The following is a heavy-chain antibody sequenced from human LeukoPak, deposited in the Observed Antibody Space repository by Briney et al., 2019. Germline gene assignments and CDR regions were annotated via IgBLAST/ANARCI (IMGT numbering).Heavy chain of an antibody. D-gene: IGHD5-18*01. CDR1: GGTFSSCA. Sequence: SVKVSCKASGGTFSSCAISWVRQAPGQGLEWMGGIIPIFGTANYAQKFQGRVTITTDESTSTAYMELSSLRSEDTAVYYCARTFTDGYSYGWPFDYWGQGTLVTVSS. CDR2: IIPIFGTA. V-gene: IGHV1-69*05. J-gene: IGHJ4*02. CDR3: ARTFTDGYSYGWPFDY.